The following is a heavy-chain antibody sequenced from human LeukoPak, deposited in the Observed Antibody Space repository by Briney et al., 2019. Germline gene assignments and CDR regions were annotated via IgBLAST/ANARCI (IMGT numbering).Heavy chain of an antibody. D-gene: IGHD3-22*01. CDR2: INSDGSST. J-gene: IGHJ4*02. CDR3: ARDGELYYYDSSGYYDY. Sequence: GGSLRLSCAASGFTFSSYWMHWVRQAPGKGLVWVSRINSDGSSTSYADSVKGRSTISRDNAKNTLYLQMNSLRAEDTAVYYCARDGELYYYDSSGYYDYWGQGTLVTVSS. V-gene: IGHV3-74*01. CDR1: GFTFSSYW.